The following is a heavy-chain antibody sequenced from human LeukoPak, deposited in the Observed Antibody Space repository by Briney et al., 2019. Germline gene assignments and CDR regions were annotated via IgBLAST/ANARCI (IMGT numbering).Heavy chain of an antibody. CDR2: INPNSGGT. Sequence: ASVQVSCKASGYTFTGYYMHWVRQAPGQGLEWMGRINPNSGGTNYAQKFQGRVTMTRDTSISTAYMELSRLRSDDTAVYYCARWDSGGYDLKYWGQGTLVTVSS. V-gene: IGHV1-2*06. D-gene: IGHD5-12*01. CDR3: ARWDSGGYDLKY. J-gene: IGHJ4*02. CDR1: GYTFTGYY.